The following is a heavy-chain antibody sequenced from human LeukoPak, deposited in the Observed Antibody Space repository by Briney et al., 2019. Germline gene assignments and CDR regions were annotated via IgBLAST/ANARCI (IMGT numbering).Heavy chain of an antibody. D-gene: IGHD6-13*01. CDR1: GYTFTSYY. Sequence: VASVKVSCKASGYTFTSYYMHWVRQAPGQGLEWMGIINPSGGSTSYAQKFQGRVTMTRDMSTSTVYMELSSLRSEDTAVYYCARDGGFPAAAAYYFDYWGQGTLVTVSS. CDR3: ARDGGFPAAAAYYFDY. J-gene: IGHJ4*02. CDR2: INPSGGST. V-gene: IGHV1-46*01.